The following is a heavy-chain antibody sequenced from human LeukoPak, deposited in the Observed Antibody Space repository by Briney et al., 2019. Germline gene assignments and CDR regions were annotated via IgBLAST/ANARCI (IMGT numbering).Heavy chain of an antibody. D-gene: IGHD6-13*01. J-gene: IGHJ4*02. CDR1: GFTFDDYA. CDR3: AEDMSSSWSYFDY. V-gene: IGHV3-43*02. Sequence: PGGSLRLSCAASGFTFDDYAMHWVRQAPGKGLEWVPLISGDGGSTYYADSVKGRFTISRDNSKNSLYLQMNSLRTEDTALYYCAEDMSSSWSYFDYWGQGTLVTVSS. CDR2: ISGDGGST.